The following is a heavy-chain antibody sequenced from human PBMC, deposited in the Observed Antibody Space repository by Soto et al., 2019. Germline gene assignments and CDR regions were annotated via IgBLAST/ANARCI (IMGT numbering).Heavy chain of an antibody. CDR2: ISSSGNT. Sequence: SETLSLTCTVSDGSISNFYWSWIRQPPGKGLEWIGYISSSGNTNYNPSPKSRVSISVDTSKNQFSLNLTSVTAADTGVYYCARAPMVLTRSYFDSWGQGTPVTVSS. D-gene: IGHD3-22*01. CDR3: ARAPMVLTRSYFDS. V-gene: IGHV4-59*01. CDR1: DGSISNFY. J-gene: IGHJ4*02.